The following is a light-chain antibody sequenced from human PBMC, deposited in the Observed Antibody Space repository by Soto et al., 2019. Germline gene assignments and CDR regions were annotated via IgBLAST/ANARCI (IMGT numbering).Light chain of an antibody. Sequence: EIVLTQSPGTLSLSPGERATLSCRASQSVSSGYLAWYQQKPGQAPRLLIYGASTRATGIPARFSGSGSGTEFTLTISSLQSEDFAVYYCQQYNNWPLTFGGGTKVEIK. V-gene: IGKV3D-15*01. J-gene: IGKJ4*01. CDR3: QQYNNWPLT. CDR1: QSVSSGY. CDR2: GAS.